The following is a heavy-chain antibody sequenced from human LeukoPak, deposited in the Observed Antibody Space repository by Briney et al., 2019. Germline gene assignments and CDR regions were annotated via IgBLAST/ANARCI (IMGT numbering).Heavy chain of an antibody. CDR3: ARDRYSYGF. CDR1: GGSISSSNYY. CDR2: FYYRGST. V-gene: IGHV4-39*07. J-gene: IGHJ4*02. Sequence: SETLSLTCTVSGGSISSSNYYWAWIRQPPGKGLEYIGTFYYRGSTCYNPSLKSRATISVDTSKNQFSLNLRSVTAADTAVYYCARDRYSYGFWGQGILVTVSS. D-gene: IGHD5-18*01.